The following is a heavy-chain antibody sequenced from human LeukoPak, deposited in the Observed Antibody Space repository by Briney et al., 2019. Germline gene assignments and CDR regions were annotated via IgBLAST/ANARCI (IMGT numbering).Heavy chain of an antibody. CDR2: IYYGGST. J-gene: IGHJ3*02. V-gene: IGHV4-59*01. Sequence: SETLSLTCTVSGGSISSYYWSWIRQPPGKGLEWIGYIYYGGSTNYNPSLKSRVTISVDTSKNQFSLKLSSVTAADTAVYYCAREAYYYDSSPGAFDIWGQGTMVTVSS. D-gene: IGHD3-22*01. CDR1: GGSISSYY. CDR3: AREAYYYDSSPGAFDI.